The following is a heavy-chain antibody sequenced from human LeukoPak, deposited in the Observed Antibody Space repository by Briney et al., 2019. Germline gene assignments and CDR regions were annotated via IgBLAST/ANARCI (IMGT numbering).Heavy chain of an antibody. CDR2: ISSSGSTI. CDR3: AMRSYNWNYGRDY. D-gene: IGHD1-7*01. J-gene: IGHJ4*02. Sequence: GGSLRLSCAASGFTFSDYYMSWIRQAPGKGLEWVSYISSSGSTIYYADSVKGRFTISRDNSKNTLYLQMNSLRAEDTAVYYCAMRSYNWNYGRDYWGQGTLVTVSS. CDR1: GFTFSDYY. V-gene: IGHV3-11*04.